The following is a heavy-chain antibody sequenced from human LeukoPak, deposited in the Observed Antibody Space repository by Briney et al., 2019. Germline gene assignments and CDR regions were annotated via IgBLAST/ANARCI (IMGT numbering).Heavy chain of an antibody. J-gene: IGHJ4*02. V-gene: IGHV3-48*01. Sequence: PGGSLRLSCAASGFTFSTYSMHWVRQAPGKGLEWVSYISGSSSTIYYADSVKGRFTISRDNAKNSLYVQMNSLRAEDTAVYYCARDRARTFDYWGQGTLVTVSP. CDR1: GFTFSTYS. D-gene: IGHD6-6*01. CDR2: ISGSSSTI. CDR3: ARDRARTFDY.